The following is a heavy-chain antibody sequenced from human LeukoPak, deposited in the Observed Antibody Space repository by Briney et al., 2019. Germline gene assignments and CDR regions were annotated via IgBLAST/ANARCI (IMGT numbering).Heavy chain of an antibody. V-gene: IGHV3-23*01. CDR2: IRGSGGGT. CDR3: AKESGALGAPLYDY. CDR1: GFTFTNYA. D-gene: IGHD4/OR15-4a*01. J-gene: IGHJ4*02. Sequence: PGGSLRLSCAASGFTFTNYAMNWVCQAPGKGLEWVSVIRGSGGGTYYADSVKGRFTISSDSSKNTVHLQMNSLRAEDTAVYYCAKESGALGAPLYDYWGRGILVTASS.